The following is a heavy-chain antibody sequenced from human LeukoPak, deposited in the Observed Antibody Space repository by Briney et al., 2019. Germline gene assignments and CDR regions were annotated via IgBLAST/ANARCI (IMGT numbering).Heavy chain of an antibody. V-gene: IGHV3-30*01. D-gene: IGHD4-17*01. CDR1: GFTFSSYA. CDR2: ISYDGSNK. Sequence: GRSLRLSCAASGFTFSSYAMRWVRQAPGKGLEWVAVISYDGSNKYYADSVKGRFTISRDNSKNTLYLQMNSLRAEDTAVYYCAREGKGNYGDYFDYWGQGTLVTVSS. CDR3: AREGKGNYGDYFDY. J-gene: IGHJ4*02.